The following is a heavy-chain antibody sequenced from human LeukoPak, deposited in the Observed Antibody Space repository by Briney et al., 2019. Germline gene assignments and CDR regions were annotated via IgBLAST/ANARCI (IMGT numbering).Heavy chain of an antibody. CDR3: ARSNWNYDLPGYYFDY. D-gene: IGHD1-7*01. Sequence: ASVKVSCKASGYIFTGYYINWVRQAPGQGLEWMGWINPDGGADYAQRFQGRVTMTRDPSISTAYTELSRLKSDDTAVYYCARSNWNYDLPGYYFDYWGQGTLVTVSS. CDR1: GYIFTGYY. V-gene: IGHV1-2*02. J-gene: IGHJ4*02. CDR2: INPDGGA.